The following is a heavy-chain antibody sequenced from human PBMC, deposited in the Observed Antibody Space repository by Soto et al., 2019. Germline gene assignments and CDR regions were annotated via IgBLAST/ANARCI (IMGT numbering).Heavy chain of an antibody. Sequence: QTGGSLRLSCAASGFTFSSYGMHWVRQAPGKGLEWVAVISYDGSNKYYADSVKGRFTISRDNSKNTLYLQMNSLRAEDTAVYYCAKDREGYFDYWGQGTLVTVSS. CDR3: AKDREGYFDY. J-gene: IGHJ4*02. CDR2: ISYDGSNK. V-gene: IGHV3-30*18. CDR1: GFTFSSYG.